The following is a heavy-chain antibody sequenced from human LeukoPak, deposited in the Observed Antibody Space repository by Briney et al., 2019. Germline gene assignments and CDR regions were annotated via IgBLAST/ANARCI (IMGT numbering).Heavy chain of an antibody. D-gene: IGHD3-3*01. J-gene: IGHJ5*02. CDR2: INHSGST. CDR3: ARGDFWSGPGSHNWFDP. Sequence: KSSETLSLTCAVYGGSFSGYYWSWIRQPPGKGLEWIGEINHSGSTNYNPSLKSRVTISVDMSKNQFSLKLSSVTAADTAVYYCARGDFWSGPGSHNWFDPWGRGTLVTVSS. CDR1: GGSFSGYY. V-gene: IGHV4-34*01.